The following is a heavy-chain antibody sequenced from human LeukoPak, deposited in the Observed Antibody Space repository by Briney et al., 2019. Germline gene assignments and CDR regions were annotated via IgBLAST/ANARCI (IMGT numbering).Heavy chain of an antibody. CDR3: ARGVPYYGSFLYYYYGMDV. CDR2: INHSGST. CDR1: GGSFSGYY. V-gene: IGHV4-34*01. D-gene: IGHD4-17*01. Sequence: PSETLSLTCAVYGGSFSGYYWSWIRQPPGKGLEWIGEINHSGSTNYNPSLKSRVTISVDTSKNQFSLKLSSVTAADTAVYYCARGVPYYGSFLYYYYGMDVWGQGTTVTVSS. J-gene: IGHJ6*02.